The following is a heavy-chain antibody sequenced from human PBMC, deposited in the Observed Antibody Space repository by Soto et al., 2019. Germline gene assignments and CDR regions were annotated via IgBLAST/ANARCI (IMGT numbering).Heavy chain of an antibody. Sequence: EVQLVESGGGLVQPGRSLRLSCAASGFSFDEYAMHWVRQAPGKGLEWGSGVSWNSGTMGYGDSVRGRFANSRDNAKNSLYLQMNSLTTEDKALYYCAKGFCSSTRCLTYSYMDVWGKGTTVTVSS. J-gene: IGHJ6*03. CDR1: GFSFDEYA. V-gene: IGHV3-9*01. CDR3: AKGFCSSTRCLTYSYMDV. D-gene: IGHD2-2*01. CDR2: VSWNSGTM.